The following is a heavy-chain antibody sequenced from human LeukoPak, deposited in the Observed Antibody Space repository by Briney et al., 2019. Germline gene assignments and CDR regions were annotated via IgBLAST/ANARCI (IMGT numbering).Heavy chain of an antibody. CDR3: ARGGESSSWYDGSFDY. Sequence: SETLSLTCAVYDGSFSGYYWNWIRQPPGKGLEWIGEISHSGSTNYNPSLKSRVTISVDTSKNQFSLKLSSVTAADTAVYYCARGGESSSWYDGSFDYWGQGTLVTVSS. D-gene: IGHD6-13*01. V-gene: IGHV4-34*01. J-gene: IGHJ4*02. CDR1: DGSFSGYY. CDR2: ISHSGST.